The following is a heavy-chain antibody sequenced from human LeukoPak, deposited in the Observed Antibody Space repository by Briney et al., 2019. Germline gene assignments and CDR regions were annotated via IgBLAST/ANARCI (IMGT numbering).Heavy chain of an antibody. Sequence: SETLSLTCTVSGGSISSHYWSWIRQPPGKGLEWIGYIYYSGSTNYNPSLKSRVTISVDTSKNQFSLKLSSVTAADTAVYYCARGRGGYSYGYDFEYWGQGTLVTVSS. CDR3: ARGRGGYSYGYDFEY. J-gene: IGHJ4*02. CDR1: GGSISSHY. D-gene: IGHD5-18*01. V-gene: IGHV4-59*11. CDR2: IYYSGST.